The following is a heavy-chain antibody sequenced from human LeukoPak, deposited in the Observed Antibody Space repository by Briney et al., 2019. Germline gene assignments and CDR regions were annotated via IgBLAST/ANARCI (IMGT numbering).Heavy chain of an antibody. CDR2: IYYRVST. J-gene: IGHJ3*02. D-gene: IGHD6-6*01. CDR3: AREYSSSSGRRAFDI. CDR1: GGSISGYY. V-gene: IGHV4-59*12. Sequence: SETLSLTCTVSGGSISGYYWSWIWKPQGKGLELVGDIYYRVSTNSTPSLKSRLTISIDTSANQFSLKLSAVTAADTAVYFCAREYSSSSGRRAFDIWGQGTMVTVSS.